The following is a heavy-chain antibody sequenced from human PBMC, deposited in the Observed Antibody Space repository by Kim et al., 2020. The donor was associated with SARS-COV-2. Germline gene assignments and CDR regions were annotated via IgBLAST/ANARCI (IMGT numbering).Heavy chain of an antibody. V-gene: IGHV3-9*01. D-gene: IGHD3-16*02. CDR3: AKAGYYDYVWGSYRYDYYYYYGMDV. J-gene: IGHJ6*02. CDR2: ISWNSGSI. Sequence: GGSLRLSCAASGFTFDDYAMTWVRQAPGKGLEWVSGISWNSGSIGYADSVKGRFTITRDNAKNSRYLQMNSLRAENTALYYCAKAGYYDYVWGSYRYDYYYYYGMDVWGQGTTVTVSS. CDR1: GFTFDDYA.